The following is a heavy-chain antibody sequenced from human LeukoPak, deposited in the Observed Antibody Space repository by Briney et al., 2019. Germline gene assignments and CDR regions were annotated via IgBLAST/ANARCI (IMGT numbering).Heavy chain of an antibody. Sequence: HPGRSLRLSCAASGFTFSSYGMHWVRQAPGKGLEWVAVISYDGSNKYYADSVKGRFTISRDNSKNTLYLQTNSLRAEDTAVYYCARMDAVADWGQGTLVTVSS. D-gene: IGHD6-19*01. V-gene: IGHV3-30*03. CDR1: GFTFSSYG. CDR2: ISYDGSNK. J-gene: IGHJ4*02. CDR3: ARMDAVAD.